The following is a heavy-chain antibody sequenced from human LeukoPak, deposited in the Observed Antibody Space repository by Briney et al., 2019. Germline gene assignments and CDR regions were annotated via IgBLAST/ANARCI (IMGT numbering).Heavy chain of an antibody. CDR2: MNPNRGNT. J-gene: IGHJ5*02. Sequence: ASVKVSCKASGYTFTSYDINWVRQATGQGLEWMGWMNPNRGNTGYAQKFQGRVTMTRNTAISTAYMELSSLRSEDTAVYYCVRFGSYYYGSGSYLRWFDPWGQGTLVTVSS. V-gene: IGHV1-8*01. CDR1: GYTFTSYD. CDR3: VRFGSYYYGSGSYLRWFDP. D-gene: IGHD3-10*01.